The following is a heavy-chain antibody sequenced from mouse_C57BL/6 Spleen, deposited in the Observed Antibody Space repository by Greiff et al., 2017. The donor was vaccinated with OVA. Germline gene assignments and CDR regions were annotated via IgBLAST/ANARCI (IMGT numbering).Heavy chain of an antibody. J-gene: IGHJ2*01. V-gene: IGHV1-42*01. CDR1: GYSFTGYY. CDR3: ARKACDY. Sequence: EVKLMESGPELVKPGASVKISCKASGYSFTGYYMNWVKQSPEKSLEWIGEINPSTGGTTYNQTFKAKATLTVDKSSSTAYMQLKSLTSEDSASYYCARKACDYWGKGTTLTVSS. CDR2: INPSTGGT.